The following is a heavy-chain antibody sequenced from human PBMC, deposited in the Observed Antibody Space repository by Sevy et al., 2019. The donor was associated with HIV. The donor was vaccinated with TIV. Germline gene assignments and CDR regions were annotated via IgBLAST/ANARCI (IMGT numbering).Heavy chain of an antibody. Sequence: ASVKVSCKASGYTFSSYGISWVRQAPGQGLEWVGWISAYNGNINYTQNFQGRVTMTTDTSTSTAYMELRGLRVDDTAVYYCARDSSSTMYYDFWSSPPRFDHWGQGTLVTVSS. J-gene: IGHJ4*02. CDR3: ARDSSSTMYYDFWSSPPRFDH. CDR1: GYTFSSYG. CDR2: ISAYNGNI. D-gene: IGHD3-3*01. V-gene: IGHV1-18*01.